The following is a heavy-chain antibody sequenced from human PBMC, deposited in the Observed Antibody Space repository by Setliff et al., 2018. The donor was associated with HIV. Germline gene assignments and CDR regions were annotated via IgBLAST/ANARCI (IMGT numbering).Heavy chain of an antibody. D-gene: IGHD2-2*01. CDR1: GYTFTSYA. Sequence: GASVKVSCKASGYTFTSYAMNWVRQAPGQGLEWMGWINTNTGNPTYAQGFTGRFVFSLDTSVSTAYLQISSLKAEDTAVYYCARDPQWRPSLEDWFDPWGQGTLVTVSS. CDR2: INTNTGNP. CDR3: ARDPQWRPSLEDWFDP. J-gene: IGHJ5*02. V-gene: IGHV7-4-1*02.